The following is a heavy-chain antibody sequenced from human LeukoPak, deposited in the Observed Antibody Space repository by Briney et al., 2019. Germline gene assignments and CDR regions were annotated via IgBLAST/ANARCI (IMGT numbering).Heavy chain of an antibody. D-gene: IGHD3-9*01. V-gene: IGHV3-23*01. J-gene: IGHJ4*02. CDR3: ARDSPLLTV. CDR1: GFTFSSHA. Sequence: SGGSLRLSCAASGFTFSSHAMSWVRQAPGKGLEWVSAIGDDVVSTYYAESVKGRFTISRDNSKNTLYLQTNSLRAEDTATYYCARDSPLLTVWGQGTLVTVSS. CDR2: IGDDVVST.